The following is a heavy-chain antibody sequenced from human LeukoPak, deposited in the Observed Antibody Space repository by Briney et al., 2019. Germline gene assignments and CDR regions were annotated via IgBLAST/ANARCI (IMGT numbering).Heavy chain of an antibody. J-gene: IGHJ4*02. Sequence: SETLSLTCTVSGGSISSHYWSWIRQPPGKGLEWIGYIYYSGSTNYNPSLKSRVTISVDTSKNQFSLKLSSVTAADTAVYYCARGQRGATFTYWGQGTLVTVSS. V-gene: IGHV4-59*11. CDR3: ARGQRGATFTY. CDR1: GGSISSHY. CDR2: IYYSGST. D-gene: IGHD1-26*01.